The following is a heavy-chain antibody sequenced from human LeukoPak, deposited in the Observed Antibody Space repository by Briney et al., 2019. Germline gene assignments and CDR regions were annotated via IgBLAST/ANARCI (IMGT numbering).Heavy chain of an antibody. CDR3: ARVYDYDSSGYYFYFDY. J-gene: IGHJ4*02. CDR2: IIPIFGTA. Sequence: SVKVSCKASGGTFSSYAISWVRQAPGQGLEWMGGIIPIFGTANYARKFQGRVTITADESTSTAYMELSSLRSEDTAVYYCARVYDYDSSGYYFYFDYWGQGTLVTVSS. CDR1: GGTFSSYA. V-gene: IGHV1-69*13. D-gene: IGHD3-22*01.